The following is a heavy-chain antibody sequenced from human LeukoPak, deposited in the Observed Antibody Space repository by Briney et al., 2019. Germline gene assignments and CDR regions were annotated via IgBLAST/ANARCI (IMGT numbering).Heavy chain of an antibody. CDR3: ARAPDYGDYALDY. V-gene: IGHV4-34*01. J-gene: IGHJ4*02. CDR2: INHSGST. CDR1: GGSFSGYY. Sequence: PSETLSLTCAVYGGSFSGYYWSWIRQPPGKGLEWIGEINHSGSTNYNPSLKSRVTISVDTSKNQFSLKLSSVTAADTAVYYCARAPDYGDYALDYWGQGTLVTVSS. D-gene: IGHD4-17*01.